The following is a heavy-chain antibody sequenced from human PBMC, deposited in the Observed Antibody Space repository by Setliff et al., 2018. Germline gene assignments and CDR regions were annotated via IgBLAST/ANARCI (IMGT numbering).Heavy chain of an antibody. D-gene: IGHD1-1*01. Sequence: GGSLRLSCATSGFSFSGYGMHWVRQVPGKGLVWVSRINSDGSSTGYADSVKGRFTISRDNAKNTLFLQMNSLRAEDTAVYYCARGPWKHSAYYYYYYMDVWGKGTTVTVSS. J-gene: IGHJ6*03. CDR2: INSDGSST. V-gene: IGHV3-74*01. CDR3: ARGPWKHSAYYYYYYMDV. CDR1: GFSFSGYG.